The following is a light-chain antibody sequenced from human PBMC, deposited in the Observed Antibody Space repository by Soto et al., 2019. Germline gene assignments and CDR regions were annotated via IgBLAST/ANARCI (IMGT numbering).Light chain of an antibody. CDR3: LQYDTSPFT. Sequence: EIVVTQSPATLSVSPGERVTLSCRASQSVRNKVAWYQQKPGQTPRVIIYDTSTRAADIPARFSGSGYGTYFTLTISSLQSEDFAVYYCLQYDTSPFTFGPGTKVDI. J-gene: IGKJ3*01. V-gene: IGKV3-15*01. CDR1: QSVRNK. CDR2: DTS.